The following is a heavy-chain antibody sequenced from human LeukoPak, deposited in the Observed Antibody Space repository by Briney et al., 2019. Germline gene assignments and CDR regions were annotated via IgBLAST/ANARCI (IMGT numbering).Heavy chain of an antibody. CDR1: GFTFSSYA. CDR2: ITASGGNT. CDR3: AKGNGYSYGRYYFDY. V-gene: IGHV3-23*01. D-gene: IGHD5-18*01. J-gene: IGHJ4*02. Sequence: GGSLRLSCAASGFTFSSYAMGWVRQAPGKGLEWVSAITASGGNTYYADSVKGRFTISRDNSKNTMYLQVHSLRATDTAVYYCAKGNGYSYGRYYFDYRGQGILVTVSS.